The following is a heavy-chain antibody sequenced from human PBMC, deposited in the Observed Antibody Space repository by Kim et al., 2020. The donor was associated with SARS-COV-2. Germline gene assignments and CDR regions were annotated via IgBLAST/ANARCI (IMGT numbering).Heavy chain of an antibody. J-gene: IGHJ4*02. Sequence: GGSLRLSCAASGFTFSSYAMHWVRQAPGKGLEWVAVISYDGSNKYYADSVKGRFTISRDNSKNTLYLQMNSLRAEDTAVYYCAREGLSHNQPDFDYWGQG. CDR3: AREGLSHNQPDFDY. V-gene: IGHV3-30*04. CDR2: ISYDGSNK. D-gene: IGHD2-2*01. CDR1: GFTFSSYA.